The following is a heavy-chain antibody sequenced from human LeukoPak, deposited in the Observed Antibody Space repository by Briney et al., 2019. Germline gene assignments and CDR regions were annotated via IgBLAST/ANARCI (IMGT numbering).Heavy chain of an antibody. D-gene: IGHD3-22*01. CDR2: ISGSGGST. CDR1: GITFSNYD. J-gene: IGHJ4*02. Sequence: PGGSLRLSCAASGITFSNYDMSWVRQAPGKGLEWLSAISGSGGSTYYADSIQGRFTISRDNSKNTLYLQMNSLRAEDTAIYYCAKDRYSRGYFDWGQGTLVTVSS. CDR3: AKDRYSRGYFD. V-gene: IGHV3-23*01.